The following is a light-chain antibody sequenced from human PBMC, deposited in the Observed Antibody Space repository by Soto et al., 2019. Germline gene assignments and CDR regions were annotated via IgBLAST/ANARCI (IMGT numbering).Light chain of an antibody. CDR1: QSVSSN. CDR3: QRYNNWPLT. CDR2: GAS. J-gene: IGKJ4*01. Sequence: EIVMTRSPATLSVSPGERATLSCRASQSVSSNLAWYQQKPGQAPRLLIYGASTRATGIPARFSGSRSGTDFTLTISSLQSEDFAVYYCQRYNNWPLTFGGGTKVEVK. V-gene: IGKV3-15*01.